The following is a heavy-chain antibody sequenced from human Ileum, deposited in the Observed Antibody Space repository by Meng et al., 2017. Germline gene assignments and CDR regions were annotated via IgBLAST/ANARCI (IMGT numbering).Heavy chain of an antibody. V-gene: IGHV4-34*01. Sequence: QVQLPQWGAGLWKPSETLSLTCVVYGGSFSANYWTWIRQPPGKGLEWIGEINHNGNTNYKPSLKSRVTISVDTSKKQFSLRLTSVTAADTAVYYCASARYDNWGQGTLVTVSS. CDR1: GGSFSANY. CDR3: ASARYDN. J-gene: IGHJ4*02. CDR2: INHNGNT.